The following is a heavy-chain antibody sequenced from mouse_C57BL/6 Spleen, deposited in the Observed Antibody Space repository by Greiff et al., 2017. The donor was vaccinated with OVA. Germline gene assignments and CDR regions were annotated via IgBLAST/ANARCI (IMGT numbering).Heavy chain of an antibody. J-gene: IGHJ2*01. CDR1: GYTFTDYN. D-gene: IGHD1-1*01. V-gene: IGHV1-22*01. Sequence: DVKLQESGPELVKPGASVKMSCKASGYTFTDYNMHWVKQSHGKSLEWIGYINPNNGGTSYNQKFKGKATLTVNKSSSTAYMELRSLTSEDSAVYYCASTTVVPFDYWGQGTTLTVSS. CDR2: INPNNGGT. CDR3: ASTTVVPFDY.